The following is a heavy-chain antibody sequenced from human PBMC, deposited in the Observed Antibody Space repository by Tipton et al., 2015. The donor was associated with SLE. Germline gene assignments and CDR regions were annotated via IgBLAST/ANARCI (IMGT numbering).Heavy chain of an antibody. J-gene: IGHJ3*02. D-gene: IGHD4-17*01. CDR3: ARGLNTVTWLFHIDAFDI. CDR2: INHSGST. V-gene: IGHV4-34*01. CDR1: GGSFSGYY. Sequence: TLSLTCAVYGGSFSGYYWSWIRQPPGRGLEWIGEINHSGSTNYNPSLKSRVTISVDTSKNQFSLKLSSATAADTAVYYCARGLNTVTWLFHIDAFDIWGQGTMVTVSS.